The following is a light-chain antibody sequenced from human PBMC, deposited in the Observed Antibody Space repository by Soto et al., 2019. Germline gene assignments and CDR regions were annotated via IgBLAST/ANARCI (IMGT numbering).Light chain of an antibody. V-gene: IGKV3-15*01. CDR3: QQYNNWPFT. CDR1: QSLDIN. J-gene: IGKJ5*01. CDR2: SAS. Sequence: EIVMTQSPATLSVSPGERATLSCRASQSLDINLAWYQQKPGQAPRLLIYSASTRATGIPARFSGSGSGTEFTLTISSLQSEDFAVYYCQQYNNWPFTFGQGTRLEIE.